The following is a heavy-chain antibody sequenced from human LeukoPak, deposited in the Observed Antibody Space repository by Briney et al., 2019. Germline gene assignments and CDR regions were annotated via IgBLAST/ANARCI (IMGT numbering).Heavy chain of an antibody. J-gene: IGHJ4*02. V-gene: IGHV3-30*18. CDR3: AKDIWSGYYPHY. CDR1: GFTFSSYG. Sequence: GGSLRLSCAASGFTFSSYGMHWVRQAPGKGLEWVAVISYDGSNKHYADSVKGRFTISRDNSKNTLYLQMNSLRAEDTAVYYCAKDIWSGYYPHYWGQGTLVTVSS. CDR2: ISYDGSNK. D-gene: IGHD3-3*01.